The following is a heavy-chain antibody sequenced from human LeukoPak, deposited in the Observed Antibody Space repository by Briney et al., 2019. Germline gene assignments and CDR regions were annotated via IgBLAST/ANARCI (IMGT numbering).Heavy chain of an antibody. Sequence: SETLSLTCAVYGGSFSVYYWSWIRQPPGKGLEWIGEINHSGSTNYNPSLKSRVTISVDTSKNQFSLKLSSVTAADTAVYYCARGIAMAYFDYWGQGTLVTVPS. D-gene: IGHD6-19*01. CDR3: ARGIAMAYFDY. J-gene: IGHJ4*02. V-gene: IGHV4-34*01. CDR1: GGSFSVYY. CDR2: INHSGST.